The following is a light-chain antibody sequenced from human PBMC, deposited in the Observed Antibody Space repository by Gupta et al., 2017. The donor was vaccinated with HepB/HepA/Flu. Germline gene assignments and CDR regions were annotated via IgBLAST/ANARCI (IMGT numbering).Light chain of an antibody. V-gene: IGLV3-21*04. CDR3: QVWDGSVDHPV. Sequence: SYVLPQPPSVSVSPGQTAKIPCAGNNIATKGVHWYQQNPGQAPVLVIYSGGDRPSGSAERLSGSNSGSTATLTITRVEAGDEADYYCQVWDGSVDHPVFGGGTKLTVL. CDR2: SGG. CDR1: NIATKG. J-gene: IGLJ3*02.